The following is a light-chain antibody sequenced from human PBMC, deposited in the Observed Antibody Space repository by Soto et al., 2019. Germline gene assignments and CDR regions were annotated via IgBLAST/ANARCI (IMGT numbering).Light chain of an antibody. J-gene: IGKJ2*01. CDR1: QSISSL. CDR2: NAS. CDR3: QQYNSYLYT. V-gene: IGKV1-5*03. Sequence: DIQMTQSPSTLSASVGDRVTSTCRASQSISSLLSWYQQKPGKAPNLLIYNASSLESGVPSRFSGSGSGTEFTLTISSLQPDDFANYYCQQYNSYLYTFGQGTKLEIK.